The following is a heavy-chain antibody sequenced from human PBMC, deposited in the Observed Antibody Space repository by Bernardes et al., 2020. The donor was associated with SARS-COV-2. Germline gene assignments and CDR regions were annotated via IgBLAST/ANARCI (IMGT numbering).Heavy chain of an antibody. D-gene: IGHD5-12*01. CDR3: ARGGRSGSENFDY. CDR1: GGSISGSY. Sequence: SETLSLTCTVSGGSISGSYWSWIRQYPEPGLEWLGFIYSSGSTNYNPSLNGRLTMSVDTSKTQFSLELKSVTADDTAVYYCARGGRSGSENFDYWGQGSLVTVSS. J-gene: IGHJ4*02. CDR2: IYSSGST. V-gene: IGHV4-59*01.